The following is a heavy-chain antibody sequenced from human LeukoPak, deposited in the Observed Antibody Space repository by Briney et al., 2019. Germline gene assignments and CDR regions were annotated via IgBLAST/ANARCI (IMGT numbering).Heavy chain of an antibody. CDR1: GGSISSYY. V-gene: IGHV4-59*01. Sequence: PAETLTLTCTVSGGSISSYYWSWIRQPPGKGLEWIGYIYYSGSTNYNPSLKSRVTISLDTSKNQFSLKVSSVTAADTAVYYCARDSAPSSGIPVDGYFDWGQRTLVSASS. CDR2: IYYSGST. J-gene: IGHJ4*02. D-gene: IGHD6-19*01. CDR3: ARDSAPSSGIPVDGYFD.